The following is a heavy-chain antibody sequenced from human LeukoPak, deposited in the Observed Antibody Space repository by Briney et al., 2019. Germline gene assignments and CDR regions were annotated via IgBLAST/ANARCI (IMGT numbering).Heavy chain of an antibody. V-gene: IGHV1-69*04. D-gene: IGHD3-22*01. CDR2: IIPILGIA. CDR3: AADLPNYYDRRYFQH. Sequence: ASVKVSCKASGGTFSSYAISWVRQAPGQGLEWMGRIIPILGIANYAQKFQERVTITRDMSTSTAYMELSSLRSEDTAVYYRAADLPNYYDRRYFQHWGQGTLVTVSS. CDR1: GGTFSSYA. J-gene: IGHJ1*01.